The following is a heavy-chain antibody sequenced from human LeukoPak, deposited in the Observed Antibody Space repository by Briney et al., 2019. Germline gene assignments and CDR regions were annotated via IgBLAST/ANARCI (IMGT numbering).Heavy chain of an antibody. V-gene: IGHV4-59*02. CDR1: GASVSSHF. D-gene: IGHD1-26*01. J-gene: IGHJ3*01. CDR2: ISNRGST. CDR3: AKDVSGTYYAFDV. Sequence: SETLSLTCGVSGASVSSHFWSWIRQTPGMGLEWIGYISNRGSTGYNPSLRSRVTISVDAPKSEVSLNVRSVSAADTAVYYCAKDVSGTYYAFDVWGQGRTV.